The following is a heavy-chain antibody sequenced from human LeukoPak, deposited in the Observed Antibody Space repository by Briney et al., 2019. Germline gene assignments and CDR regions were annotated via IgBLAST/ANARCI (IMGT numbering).Heavy chain of an antibody. J-gene: IGHJ4*02. CDR2: INHSGST. CDR1: GGSVGGYY. D-gene: IGHD6-19*01. V-gene: IGHV4-34*01. CDR3: ARGGVYSSGWYGFVNYFDY. Sequence: WETLSLTCAVYGGSVGGYYWSWVRHPRGRGLVCIGEINHSGSTNYNSSLKSRVTISVDTSKNQFSLKLSSVAAADTAVYYCARGGVYSSGWYGFVNYFDYWGQGTLVTVSS.